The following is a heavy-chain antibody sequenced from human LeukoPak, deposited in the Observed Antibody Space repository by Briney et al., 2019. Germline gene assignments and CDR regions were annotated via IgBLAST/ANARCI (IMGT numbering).Heavy chain of an antibody. V-gene: IGHV3-66*01. J-gene: IGHJ4*02. D-gene: IGHD5-18*01. Sequence: PGGSLRLSCAASGITVTSNHMSWVRQAPGKELEWVSVIYSGGSTYYADSVKGRSTISRDNSKNTLYLQMDSLRTEDTAVYFCAKLYNYGYINWGQGTLVTVSS. CDR3: AKLYNYGYIN. CDR1: GITVTSNH. CDR2: IYSGGST.